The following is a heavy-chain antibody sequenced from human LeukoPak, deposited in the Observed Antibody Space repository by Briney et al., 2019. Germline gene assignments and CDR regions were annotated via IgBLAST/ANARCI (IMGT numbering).Heavy chain of an antibody. CDR1: GYTFTGYY. CDR3: ARHGRFYDAFDI. J-gene: IGHJ3*02. V-gene: IGHV1-2*02. Sequence: GASVKVSCKASGYTFTGYYMHWVRQAPGQGLEWMGWINPNSGGTNYAQSFQGRVTMTRDTSISTAYMDLSRLRSDDTAVYYCARHGRFYDAFDIWGQGTMVTVSS. CDR2: INPNSGGT. D-gene: IGHD3-3*01.